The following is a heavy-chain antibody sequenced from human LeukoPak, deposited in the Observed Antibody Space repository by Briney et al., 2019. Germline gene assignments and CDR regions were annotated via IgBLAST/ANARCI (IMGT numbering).Heavy chain of an antibody. CDR3: AKETYYDSSGAPLFDY. J-gene: IGHJ4*02. CDR2: ISGSGGST. CDR1: GXTFSNYA. Sequence: PGGSLRLSCAASGXTFSNYAMSWVRQAPGKGPEWVSAISGSGGSTYYPDSVKGRFTISRDNSKNTLYLQMHSLRAEDTAVYYCAKETYYDSSGAPLFDYWGQGTLVTVSS. D-gene: IGHD3-22*01. V-gene: IGHV3-23*01.